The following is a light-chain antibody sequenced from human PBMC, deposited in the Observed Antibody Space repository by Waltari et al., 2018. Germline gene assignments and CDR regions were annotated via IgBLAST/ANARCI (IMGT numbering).Light chain of an antibody. CDR2: TNS. V-gene: IGLV1-44*01. CDR1: FSSIGSND. J-gene: IGLJ3*02. Sequence: QSVLTQPPSASGTPGQRVTISCSGSFSSIGSNDINWYQQLPGTAPKLLIYTNSQRPAVVPDRFSGSKSGTSASLVISGLQSEDEADYYCAAWDDSLNGWVFGGGTKLTVL. CDR3: AAWDDSLNGWV.